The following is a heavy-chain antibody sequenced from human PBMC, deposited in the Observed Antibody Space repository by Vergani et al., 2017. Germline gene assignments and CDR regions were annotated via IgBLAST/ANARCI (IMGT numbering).Heavy chain of an antibody. CDR3: AREGVGDYAVGF. V-gene: IGHV4-61*02. CDR1: GGSISSGSYY. Sequence: QVQLQESGPGLVKPSQTLSLTCTVSGGSISSGSYYWSWIRQPAGKGLEWIGRIYTSGSTNYNPSLKSRVTISVDTSKNQFSLKLSSVTAADTAVYYCAREGVGDYAVGFWGQETLVTVSS. CDR2: IYTSGST. D-gene: IGHD4-17*01. J-gene: IGHJ4*02.